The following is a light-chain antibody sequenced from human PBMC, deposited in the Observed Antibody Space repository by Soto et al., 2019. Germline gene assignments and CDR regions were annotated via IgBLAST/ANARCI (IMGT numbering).Light chain of an antibody. CDR2: KAS. V-gene: IGKV1-5*03. CDR3: QQYGSSGT. J-gene: IGKJ1*01. CDR1: QTISSW. Sequence: DIQMTQSPSTLSGSVGDRVTITCRASQTISSWLAWYQQKPGKAPKLLIYKASTLKSGVPSRFSGSGSGTDFTLTISRLEAEDSAVYYCQQYGSSGTFGQGTKVDIK.